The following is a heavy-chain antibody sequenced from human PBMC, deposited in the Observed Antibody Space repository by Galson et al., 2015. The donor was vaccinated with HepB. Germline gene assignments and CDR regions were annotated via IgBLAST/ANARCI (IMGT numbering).Heavy chain of an antibody. V-gene: IGHV5-51*01. CDR3: ARHRKDDYGDHPDAFDI. J-gene: IGHJ3*02. CDR2: IYPGDSDT. D-gene: IGHD4-17*01. CDR1: GYSITSYW. Sequence: QSGAEVKKPGESLKISCKGSGYSITSYWIGWGRQMPGKGLEWIGIIYPGDSDTRYSPSFQGQVTISADKSISTAYLQWSSLKASDTAMYYCARHRKDDYGDHPDAFDIWGQGTMVTVSS.